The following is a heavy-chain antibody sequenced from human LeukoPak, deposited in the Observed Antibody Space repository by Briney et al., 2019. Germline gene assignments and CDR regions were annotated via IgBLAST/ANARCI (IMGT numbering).Heavy chain of an antibody. CDR3: AKGADFWSGYPTDFDY. D-gene: IGHD3-3*01. V-gene: IGHV3-23*01. CDR1: GFTFSSYA. J-gene: IGHJ4*02. Sequence: AGGSLRLSCAASGFTFSSYAMSWVRQAPGKGLEWVSAISGSGGSTYYADSVKGRFTISRDNSKNTLYLQMNSLRAEDTAVYYCAKGADFWSGYPTDFDYWGQGTLVTVSS. CDR2: ISGSGGST.